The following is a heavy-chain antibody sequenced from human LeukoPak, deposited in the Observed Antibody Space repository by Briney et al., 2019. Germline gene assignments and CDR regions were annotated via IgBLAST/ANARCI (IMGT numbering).Heavy chain of an antibody. D-gene: IGHD6-19*01. V-gene: IGHV1-2*02. Sequence: ASVKVSCKASGYTFTGYYMHWVRQAPGQGLGWMGWINPNSGGTNYAQKFQGRVTMTRDTSISTAYMELSRLRSDDTAVYYCARSSYSSGWATDFDYWGQGTLVTVSS. CDR2: INPNSGGT. CDR1: GYTFTGYY. CDR3: ARSSYSSGWATDFDY. J-gene: IGHJ4*02.